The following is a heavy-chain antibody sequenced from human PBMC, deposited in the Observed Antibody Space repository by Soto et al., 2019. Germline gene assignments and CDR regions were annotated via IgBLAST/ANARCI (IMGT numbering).Heavy chain of an antibody. J-gene: IGHJ4*02. CDR3: ARGDYGTGGYPFPYFGY. CDR1: GYSFTGYY. D-gene: IGHD2-8*02. Sequence: HEHLVQSGAEVKRPGASLKVSCKASGYSFTGYYIHWVRQAPGQGLEWMGWINPDSGATNYAQNFQGRVTLPSDTSISTASMDLTSLTSDDTAVYYCARGDYGTGGYPFPYFGYWGQGTLVIVSS. V-gene: IGHV1-2*02. CDR2: INPDSGAT.